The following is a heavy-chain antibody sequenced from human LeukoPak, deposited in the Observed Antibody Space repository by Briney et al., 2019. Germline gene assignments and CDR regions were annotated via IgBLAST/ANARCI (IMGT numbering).Heavy chain of an antibody. CDR1: GYTFTSYD. CDR3: ARGPVLRYFDWLLFDP. J-gene: IGHJ5*02. V-gene: IGHV1-8*03. CDR2: MNPNSGNT. Sequence: ASVKVSCKASGYTFTSYDINWVRQATGQGLEWMGWMNPNSGNTGYAQKFQGRVTITRSTSISTAYMELSSLRSEDTAVYYCARGPVLRYFDWLLFDPWGQGTLVTVSS. D-gene: IGHD3-9*01.